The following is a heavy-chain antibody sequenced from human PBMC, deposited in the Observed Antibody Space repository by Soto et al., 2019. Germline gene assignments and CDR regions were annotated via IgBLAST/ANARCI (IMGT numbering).Heavy chain of an antibody. CDR3: ARVLRGYSGFEDYFDY. D-gene: IGHD5-12*01. CDR2: IGMAGDT. CDR1: GFTFSSYD. Sequence: EVQLVESGGGLVQPGGSLRLSCAASGFTFSSYDMHWVRQSTGEGLEWVAAIGMAGDTYYPASVQGRFTISRENAKNSLFLQMNSLRAGDTAVYYCARVLRGYSGFEDYFDYWGQGALVTVSS. J-gene: IGHJ4*02. V-gene: IGHV3-13*04.